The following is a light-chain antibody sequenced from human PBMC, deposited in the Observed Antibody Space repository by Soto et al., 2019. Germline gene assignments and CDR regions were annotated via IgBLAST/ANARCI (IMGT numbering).Light chain of an antibody. CDR3: QHYNSYSEA. CDR2: KAS. V-gene: IGKV1-5*03. Sequence: DIQMTQSPSTLSASLGDRVTITCRASQSISSKLAWYQQKPGKAPKLLIYKASTLKSGVPSRFSGSGSGTEFTLTISSLQPDDFATYYCQHYNSYSEAFGQGTKVDTK. CDR1: QSISSK. J-gene: IGKJ1*01.